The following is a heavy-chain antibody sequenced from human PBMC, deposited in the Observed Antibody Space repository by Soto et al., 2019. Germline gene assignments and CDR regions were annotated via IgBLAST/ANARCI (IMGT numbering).Heavy chain of an antibody. Sequence: SETLSLTWAVYGGFLSESYWTWSRQPPGKGLEWIGEINHVGGTNYNPSLKIRVTMSVDTSKNQFSLRLISVTAADTAMYFCVRIRYHLPPSVLWLDLWGQGTPVTVSS. CDR1: GGFLSESY. D-gene: IGHD3-22*01. CDR2: INHVGGT. J-gene: IGHJ5*02. CDR3: VRIRYHLPPSVLWLDL. V-gene: IGHV4-34*01.